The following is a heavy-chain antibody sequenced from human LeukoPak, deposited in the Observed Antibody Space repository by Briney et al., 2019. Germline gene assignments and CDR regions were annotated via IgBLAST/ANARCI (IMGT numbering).Heavy chain of an antibody. CDR2: IYYSGST. V-gene: IGHV4-31*03. D-gene: IGHD1-20*01. J-gene: IGHJ4*02. Sequence: SETLSLTCTVSGGSISSGGYYWSWIRQHPGKGLEWIGYIYYSGSTYYNPSLKSRVTISVDTSKNQFSLKLSSVTAADTAVYYCALGPYNWNDVGSFFDYRGQGTLVTVSS. CDR1: GGSISSGGYY. CDR3: ALGPYNWNDVGSFFDY.